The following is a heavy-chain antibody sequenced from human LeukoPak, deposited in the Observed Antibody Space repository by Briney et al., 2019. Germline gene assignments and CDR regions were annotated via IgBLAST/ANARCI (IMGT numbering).Heavy chain of an antibody. Sequence: ASVKVSCKVSGYIFTELSMHWVRQAPGKGLEWMGSFDPDSGETPYAQEFQGRVTLTEDTSADTAYMELISLRSKDTAVYYCTRSAVVLPYYFDYWGQGTLVTVSS. D-gene: IGHD3-22*01. V-gene: IGHV1-24*01. CDR2: FDPDSGET. CDR3: TRSAVVLPYYFDY. J-gene: IGHJ4*02. CDR1: GYIFTELS.